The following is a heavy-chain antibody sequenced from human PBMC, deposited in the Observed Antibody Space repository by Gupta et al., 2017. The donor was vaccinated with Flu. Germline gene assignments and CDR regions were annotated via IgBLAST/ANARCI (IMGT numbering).Heavy chain of an antibody. Sequence: EVQLVESGGGRVKPGGSLRLSCAASGFPFSSYSMNWVRQAPGKGLEWVSSISASSSYIYYEDSVKGRFTISRDNAKNSLYLQMNSLRAEDTAVYYCARSWELLLSAFEIWGQGTVVTVSS. CDR2: ISASSSYI. D-gene: IGHD1-26*01. CDR3: ARSWELLLSAFEI. V-gene: IGHV3-21*01. J-gene: IGHJ3*02. CDR1: GFPFSSYS.